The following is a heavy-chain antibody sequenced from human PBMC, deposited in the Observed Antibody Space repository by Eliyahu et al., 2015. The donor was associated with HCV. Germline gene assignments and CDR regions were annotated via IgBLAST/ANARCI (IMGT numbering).Heavy chain of an antibody. CDR2: IYYSGST. J-gene: IGHJ2*01. CDR1: GGSISSYY. CDR3: ARVRCSSTSCYSRSYWYFDL. V-gene: IGHV4-59*01. D-gene: IGHD2-2*01. Sequence: PGLVKPSETLSLTCTVSGGSISSYYWSWIRQPPGKGLEWIGYIYYSGSTNYNPSLKSRVTISVDTSKNQFSLKLSSVTAADTAVYYFARVRCSSTSCYSRSYWYFDLWGRGTLVTVSS.